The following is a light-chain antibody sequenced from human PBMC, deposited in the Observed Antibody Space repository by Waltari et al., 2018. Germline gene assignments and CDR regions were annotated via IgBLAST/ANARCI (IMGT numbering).Light chain of an antibody. Sequence: QSVLTQPPSASGTPGQRVAISCSGTTSNIGTNPVTWYQQLPGTAPKLLIYNTNQRPSEVPDRFSGSQSGTSASLAISGLQSEDEAEYYCAAWDDSLNGPWVFGGGTKLTVL. J-gene: IGLJ3*02. CDR1: TSNIGTNP. V-gene: IGLV1-44*01. CDR3: AAWDDSLNGPWV. CDR2: NTN.